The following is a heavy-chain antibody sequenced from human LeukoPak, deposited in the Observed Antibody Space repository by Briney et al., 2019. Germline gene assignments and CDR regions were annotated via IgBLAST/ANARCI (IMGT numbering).Heavy chain of an antibody. CDR1: GGSFSGYY. J-gene: IGHJ4*02. CDR2: INHSGST. Sequence: SETLSLTCAVYGGSFSGYYWSWIRQPPGKGLEWIGEINHSGSTNYNPSLKSRVTISVDTSKDQFSLRLCSVTAADTAVYYCAARYGGVDYWGQGTLVTVSS. CDR3: AARYGGVDY. V-gene: IGHV4-34*01. D-gene: IGHD4-17*01.